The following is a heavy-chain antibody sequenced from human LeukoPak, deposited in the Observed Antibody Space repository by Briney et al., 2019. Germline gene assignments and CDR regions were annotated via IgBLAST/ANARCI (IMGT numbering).Heavy chain of an antibody. CDR1: GFTFSSYA. Sequence: GGSLRLSCSASGFTFSSYAMHWVRQAPGKGLEYVSAISSNGGSTYYADSVEGRFTISRDNSKNTLYLQMSSLRAEDTAVYYCVRDSTATGSPNAFDIWGQGTMVTVSS. V-gene: IGHV3-64D*06. D-gene: IGHD6-13*01. J-gene: IGHJ3*02. CDR3: VRDSTATGSPNAFDI. CDR2: ISSNGGST.